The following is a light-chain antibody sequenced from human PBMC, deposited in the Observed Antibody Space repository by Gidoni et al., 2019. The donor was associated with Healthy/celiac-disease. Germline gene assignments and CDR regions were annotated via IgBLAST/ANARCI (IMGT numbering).Light chain of an antibody. CDR2: GKN. J-gene: IGLJ3*02. CDR1: SLRSYY. CDR3: NSRDSSGNRWV. V-gene: IGLV3-19*01. Sequence: SSELTQDSAVSVVLGQTVRITCQGDSLRSYYASWYQQKPGQAPVLVIYGKNNRPSGIPDRFSGSSSGNTASLTITGAQAEDEADYYCNSRDSSGNRWVFGGGTKLTVL.